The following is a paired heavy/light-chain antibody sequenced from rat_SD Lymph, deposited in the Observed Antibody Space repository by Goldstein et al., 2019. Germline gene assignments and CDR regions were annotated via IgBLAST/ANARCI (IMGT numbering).Light chain of an antibody. V-gene: IGKV4S7*01. CDR3: QQWSSIPLT. J-gene: IGKJ5*01. CDR1: SSVSY. Sequence: EIVLTQSPTTIAASPGEKVTITCRASSSVSYMYWYRQKPGASPKPWIYDTSKLASGVPNRFSGSGSGTAYSLTINTMETEDAATYYCQQWSSIPLTFGSGTKLEIK. CDR2: DTS.
Heavy chain of an antibody. J-gene: IGHJ2*01. CDR1: GYTFTDYA. Sequence: QIQLVQSGPELKKPGESVKISCKASGYTFTDYAMHWVKQAPGKGLKWMGWINTYTGKPTYADDFKGRFVFSLEASASTANLQISNLKNEDTATYFCAGVGGFADYWGQGVMVTVSS. D-gene: IGHD4-4*01. CDR2: INTYTGKP. V-gene: IGHV9-4*01. CDR3: AGVGGFADY.